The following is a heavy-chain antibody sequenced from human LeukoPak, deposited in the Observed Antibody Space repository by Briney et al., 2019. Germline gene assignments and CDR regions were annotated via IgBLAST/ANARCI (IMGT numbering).Heavy chain of an antibody. CDR1: GFTFTTYG. J-gene: IGHJ6*03. D-gene: IGHD5-24*01. V-gene: IGHV3-33*06. Sequence: QPGGSLRLSCAASGFTFTTYGFHWVRQAPGKGLEWVAVIWYDGSNKYFADSVKGRFTIFRDNSKNTIYLQMNSLRAEDTAVYYCAKDGRDPSSYYYMDVWGKGTTVTVSS. CDR3: AKDGRDPSSYYYMDV. CDR2: IWYDGSNK.